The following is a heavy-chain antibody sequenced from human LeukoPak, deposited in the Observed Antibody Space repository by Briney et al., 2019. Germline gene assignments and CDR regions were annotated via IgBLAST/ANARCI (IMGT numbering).Heavy chain of an antibody. J-gene: IGHJ4*02. CDR2: ISYDGNNQ. CDR1: GFTFSNYA. D-gene: IGHD1-26*01. Sequence: GGSLRLSCAASGFTFSNYAMHWARQAPGKGLEWVAVISYDGNNQYYADSVKGRFTISRDSPKNTLYLQMNSLRAEDTAVYHCAKDLSGSYSLDYWGQGTLVTVSS. CDR3: AKDLSGSYSLDY. V-gene: IGHV3-30-3*01.